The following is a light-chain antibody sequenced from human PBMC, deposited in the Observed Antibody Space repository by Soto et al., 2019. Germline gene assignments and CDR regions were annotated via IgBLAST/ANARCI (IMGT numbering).Light chain of an antibody. CDR3: QQYDDLPIT. V-gene: IGKV1-33*01. CDR2: DAS. Sequence: IQMAQSPSSLAAPFGHGRTITCQASQDISHYLNWYQQKPGKALKLLIYDASNLHPGVPSRFRGSGSGTEFSFNITSLQPEDVATYYCQQYDDLPITFGQGTRLEIK. CDR1: QDISHY. J-gene: IGKJ5*01.